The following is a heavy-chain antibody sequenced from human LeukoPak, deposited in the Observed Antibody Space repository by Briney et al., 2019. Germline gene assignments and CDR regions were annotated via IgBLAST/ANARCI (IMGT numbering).Heavy chain of an antibody. V-gene: IGHV1-2*02. CDR3: ARAPYYYDSSGYY. CDR1: GYTFTGYY. J-gene: IGHJ4*02. Sequence: SVTVSCKASGYTFTGYYMHWVRQAPGQGLEWMGWINPNSGGTNYAQKFQGRVTMTRDTSISTAYMELSRLRSDDTAVYYCARAPYYYDSSGYYWGQGTLVTVSS. D-gene: IGHD3-22*01. CDR2: INPNSGGT.